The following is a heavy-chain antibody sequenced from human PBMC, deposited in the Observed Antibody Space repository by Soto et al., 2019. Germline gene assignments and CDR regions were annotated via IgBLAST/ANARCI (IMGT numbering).Heavy chain of an antibody. CDR1: GDSVSSGSYY. D-gene: IGHD1-1*01. Sequence: SETLSLTCTVSGDSVSSGSYYWTWVRQPPGKGLEWIGYIYYSGSTKYNPSLQSRVTMTRDTSITTTYMELNSLTSDDTAVYYCARVAGHKNARFDTWGQGALVTVSS. CDR3: ARVAGHKNARFDT. J-gene: IGHJ4*02. V-gene: IGHV4-61*01. CDR2: IYYSGST.